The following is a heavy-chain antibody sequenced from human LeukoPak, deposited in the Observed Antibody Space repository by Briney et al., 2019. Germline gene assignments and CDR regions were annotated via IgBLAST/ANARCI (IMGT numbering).Heavy chain of an antibody. V-gene: IGHV3-53*01. CDR2: IYSGGST. J-gene: IGHJ3*02. CDR1: GFTFSSYA. Sequence: GGSLRLSCAASGFTFSSYAMSWVRQAPGKGLEWVSVIYSGGSTYYADSVKGRFTISRDNSKNTLYLQMNSLRAEDTAVYYCARDSVATNDAFDIWGQGTMVTVSS. D-gene: IGHD5-12*01. CDR3: ARDSVATNDAFDI.